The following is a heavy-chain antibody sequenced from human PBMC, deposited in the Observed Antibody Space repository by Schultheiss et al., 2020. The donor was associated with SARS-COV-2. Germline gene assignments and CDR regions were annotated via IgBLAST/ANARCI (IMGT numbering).Heavy chain of an antibody. J-gene: IGHJ4*02. CDR1: GFTFSSYS. CDR3: TTRWSGSGSYSH. V-gene: IGHV3-48*01. CDR2: ISSSSSTI. Sequence: GGSLRLSCAASGFTFSSYSMNWVRQAPGKGLEWVSYISSSSSTIYYADSVKGRFTISRDNSKNTLYLQMNSLRAEDTAVYYCTTRWSGSGSYSHWGQGTLVTVSS. D-gene: IGHD3-10*01.